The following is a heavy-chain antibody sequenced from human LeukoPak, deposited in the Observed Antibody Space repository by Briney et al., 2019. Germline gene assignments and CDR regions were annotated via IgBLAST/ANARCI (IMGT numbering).Heavy chain of an antibody. CDR3: AKDAQRGFDYSNSLEN. D-gene: IGHD4-11*01. J-gene: IGHJ4*02. CDR1: RFTFSHFG. V-gene: IGHV3-33*06. Sequence: GVSLRLSCAASRFTFSHFGMHWVRQAPGKGLEWVAVIWNDGSNQYYAESVKGRFTVSRDNSQNMVYLQMNSLRPEDTAVYYCAKDAQRGFDYSNSLENWGQGTLLTVSS. CDR2: IWNDGSNQ.